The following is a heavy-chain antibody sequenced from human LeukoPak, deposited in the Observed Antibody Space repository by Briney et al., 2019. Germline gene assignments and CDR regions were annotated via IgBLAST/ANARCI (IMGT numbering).Heavy chain of an antibody. V-gene: IGHV4-34*01. D-gene: IGHD5-24*01. CDR2: INHSGST. Sequence: AETLSLTCAVYGGSFSGYYWSWIRQPPGKGLEWIGEINHSGSTNYNPSLKSRVTISVDTSKNQFSLKLSSVTAADTAVYYCARGDGYFDYWGQGTLVTVSS. CDR1: GGSFSGYY. CDR3: ARGDGYFDY. J-gene: IGHJ4*02.